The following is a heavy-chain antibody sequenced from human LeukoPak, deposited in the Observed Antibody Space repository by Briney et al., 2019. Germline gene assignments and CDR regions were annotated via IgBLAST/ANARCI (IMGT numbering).Heavy chain of an antibody. CDR1: GYTFTSYY. CDR3: ARAPKGCSGGSCYSFDP. Sequence: ASVKVSCKASGYTFTSYYMHWVRQAPGQGLEWMGIINPSGGSTSYAQKFQGRVTMTRDMSTSTVYMELSSLRSEDTAVYYCARAPKGCSGGSCYSFDPWGQGTLVTVSS. V-gene: IGHV1-46*01. CDR2: INPSGGST. J-gene: IGHJ5*02. D-gene: IGHD2-15*01.